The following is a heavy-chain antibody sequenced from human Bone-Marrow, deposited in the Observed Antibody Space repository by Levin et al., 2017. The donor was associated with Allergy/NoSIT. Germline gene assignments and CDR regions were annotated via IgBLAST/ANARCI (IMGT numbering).Heavy chain of an antibody. CDR3: ARDSSVTPGALAY. Sequence: ESLKISCIVSGGSISSYYWTWIRQAPGKGLEWIGHVYYTGTTNYNPSLKSRVAISLDTSKKHSSLKLNSVTAADTAVYFCARDSSVTPGALAYWGQGALVTVSS. J-gene: IGHJ4*02. CDR2: VYYTGTT. D-gene: IGHD4-11*01. CDR1: GGSISSYY. V-gene: IGHV4-59*01.